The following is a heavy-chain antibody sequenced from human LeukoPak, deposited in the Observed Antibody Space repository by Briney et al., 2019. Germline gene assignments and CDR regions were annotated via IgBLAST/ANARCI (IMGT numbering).Heavy chain of an antibody. Sequence: PSQTLSLTCTVSGAFISSGGFYWSWLRQPPGKGLEWIGYIYHSGKAYYNPSLESRVTISVDRSKNHFSLNLNSVTAADTSAYYCARGGRAFDVWGQGTLISVSP. V-gene: IGHV4-30-2*01. CDR1: GAFISSGGFY. CDR3: ARGGRAFDV. J-gene: IGHJ3*01. CDR2: IYHSGKA.